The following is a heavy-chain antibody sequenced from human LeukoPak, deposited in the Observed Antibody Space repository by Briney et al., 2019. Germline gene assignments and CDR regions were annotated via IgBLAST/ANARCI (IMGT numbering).Heavy chain of an antibody. D-gene: IGHD4-17*01. J-gene: IGHJ5*02. V-gene: IGHV1-69*13. CDR1: GGTFSSYA. Sequence: GASVKVSCKASGGTFSSYAISWVRQAPGQGLEWMGGIIPIFGTANYAQKFQGRVTITADESTSTTYMELSSLRSEDTAVYYCATAGHGVTVTTVRGKTRAQKALTTWGQGTLVTVSS. CDR2: IIPIFGTA. CDR3: ATAGHGVTVTTVRGKTRAQKALTT.